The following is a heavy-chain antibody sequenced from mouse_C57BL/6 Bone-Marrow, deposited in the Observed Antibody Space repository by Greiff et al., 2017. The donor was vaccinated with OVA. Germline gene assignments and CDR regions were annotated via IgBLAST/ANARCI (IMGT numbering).Heavy chain of an antibody. Sequence: VQLQQSGPELVKPGASVKISCKASGYSFTSYYIHWVKQRPGQGLEWIGWIYPGSGNTKYNEKFKGKATLTADTSSSTAYMQLSSLTSEDSAVYYCARYYGSSWGFAYWGQGTLVTVSA. D-gene: IGHD1-1*01. CDR2: IYPGSGNT. J-gene: IGHJ3*01. V-gene: IGHV1-66*01. CDR3: ARYYGSSWGFAY. CDR1: GYSFTSYY.